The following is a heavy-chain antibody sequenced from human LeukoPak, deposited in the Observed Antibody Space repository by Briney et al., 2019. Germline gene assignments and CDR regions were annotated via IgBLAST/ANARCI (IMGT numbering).Heavy chain of an antibody. Sequence: SETLTLTCTVSGGSISSSSYYWGWIRQPPGKGLEGIGRIYYSRSTYYNPSLKSRVTISVDTSKNQFSLKLSSVTAADTAVYYCARARRITIFGVVTGNAFDIWGQGTMVTVSS. CDR3: ARARRITIFGVVTGNAFDI. V-gene: IGHV4-39*01. D-gene: IGHD3-3*01. J-gene: IGHJ3*02. CDR1: GGSISSSSYY. CDR2: IYYSRST.